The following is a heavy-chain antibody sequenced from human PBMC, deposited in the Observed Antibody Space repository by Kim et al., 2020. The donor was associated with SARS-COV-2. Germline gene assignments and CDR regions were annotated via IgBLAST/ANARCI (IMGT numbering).Heavy chain of an antibody. J-gene: IGHJ5*02. D-gene: IGHD6-6*01. CDR1: GGSISTYY. CDR3: ARGGQIIQQLVGWFDP. CDR2: IYSGGRS. V-gene: IGHV4-59*13. Sequence: SETLSLTCSVSGGSISTYYWSWIRQAPGKGLEWIGYIYSGGRSNYNPSLKSRGTISVDTSNKQFSLKLTSVTAADTAVYYCARGGQIIQQLVGWFDPWGRGTLVTVSS.